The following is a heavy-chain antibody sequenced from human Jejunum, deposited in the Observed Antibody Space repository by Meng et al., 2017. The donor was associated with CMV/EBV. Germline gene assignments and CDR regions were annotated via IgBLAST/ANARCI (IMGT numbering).Heavy chain of an antibody. CDR1: GFAFSSRA. CDR2: ISGAGLAT. D-gene: IGHD4-11*01. J-gene: IGHJ4*02. CDR3: ARDVGYTVTAPFDY. V-gene: IGHV3-23*01. Sequence: GFAFSSRAMSWVRQVPGKRPEWVAGISGAGLATYYADSVKGRFTISRDNSNNTLFLQMNGLRGDDTAVYYCARDVGYTVTAPFDYWGQGSVVTVSS.